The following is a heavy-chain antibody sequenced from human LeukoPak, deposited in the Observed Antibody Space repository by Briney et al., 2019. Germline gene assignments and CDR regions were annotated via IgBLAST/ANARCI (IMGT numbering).Heavy chain of an antibody. CDR1: GGSISSSSYY. CDR2: IYTSGST. Sequence: SETLSLTCTVSGGSISSSSYYWGWIRQPAGKGLEWIGRIYTSGSTNYNPSLKSRVTMSVDTSKNQFSLKLSSVTAAGTAVYYCARLYSGSYYDYFDYWGQGTLVTVSS. CDR3: ARLYSGSYYDYFDY. J-gene: IGHJ4*02. D-gene: IGHD1-26*01. V-gene: IGHV4-61*02.